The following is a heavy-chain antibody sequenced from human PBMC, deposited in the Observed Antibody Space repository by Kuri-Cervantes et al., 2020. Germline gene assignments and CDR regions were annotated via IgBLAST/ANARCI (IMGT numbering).Heavy chain of an antibody. CDR2: MSYDGKND. J-gene: IGHJ4*02. V-gene: IGHV3-30*18. CDR1: GFSVNRYP. Sequence: GESLKISCAVSGFSVNRYPVHWVRQAPGKGLEWVAGMSYDGKNDYYVDSVKGRFTISRDNSKNTLYLQMNSLRAEDTAVYYCAKSERIVVIDYWGQGTLVTVSS. CDR3: AKSERIVVIDY. D-gene: IGHD2-21*01.